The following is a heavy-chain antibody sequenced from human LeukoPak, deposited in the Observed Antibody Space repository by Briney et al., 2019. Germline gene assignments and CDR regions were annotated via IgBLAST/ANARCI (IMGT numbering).Heavy chain of an antibody. CDR1: GLSFSVSW. Sequence: GGSLRPSCAASGLSFSVSWTHWVRLAPGKGPVLDSRIKTDGTITTHADFVKDRFTISRDNAKNRLSRKMKSLRAEDTAVYYCAKPEPASGNDYWGQGTLVTVSS. J-gene: IGHJ4*02. CDR2: IKTDGTIT. D-gene: IGHD1-14*01. CDR3: AKPEPASGNDY. V-gene: IGHV3-74*03.